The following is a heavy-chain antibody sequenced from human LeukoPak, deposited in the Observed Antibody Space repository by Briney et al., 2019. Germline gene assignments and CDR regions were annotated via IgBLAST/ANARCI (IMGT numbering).Heavy chain of an antibody. D-gene: IGHD6-13*01. CDR2: ISWNSGSI. V-gene: IGHV3-9*01. J-gene: IGHJ4*02. Sequence: GGSLRLSCAASGFTFDDYAMHWVRHAPGKGLEWVSGISWNSGSIGYADSVKGRFTISRDNAKNSLYLQMNSLRAEDTAVYYCARALRGTGGAAAGTGIWGQGTLVTVSS. CDR1: GFTFDDYA. CDR3: ARALRGTGGAAAGTGI.